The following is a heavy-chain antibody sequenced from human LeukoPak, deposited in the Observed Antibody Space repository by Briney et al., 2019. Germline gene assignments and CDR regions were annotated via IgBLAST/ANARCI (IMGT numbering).Heavy chain of an antibody. J-gene: IGHJ4*02. CDR2: IYYSGST. CDR1: GGSISSSNYY. V-gene: IGHV4-61*01. Sequence: SETLSLTCTVSGGSISSSNYYWSWIRQPPGKGLEWIGYIYYSGSTNYNPSLKSRVAISVDTSKNQFSLKLSSVTAADTAVYYCARAAGWSDFDYWGQGTLVTVSS. D-gene: IGHD6-19*01. CDR3: ARAAGWSDFDY.